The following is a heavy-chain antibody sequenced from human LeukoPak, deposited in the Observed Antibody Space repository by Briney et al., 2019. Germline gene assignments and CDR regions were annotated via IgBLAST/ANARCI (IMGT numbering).Heavy chain of an antibody. J-gene: IGHJ5*02. CDR2: ISAYNGNT. V-gene: IGHV1-18*01. CDR3: ARDSVLVNGALQGRRRFDP. CDR1: GYTFTSYG. D-gene: IGHD3-10*01. Sequence: ASVKVSCKASGYTFTSYGISWVRQAPGQGLEWMGWISAYNGNTNYAQKLQGRVTMTTDTSTSTAYMELRSLRSDDTAVYYCARDSVLVNGALQGRRRFDPWGQGTLVTVSS.